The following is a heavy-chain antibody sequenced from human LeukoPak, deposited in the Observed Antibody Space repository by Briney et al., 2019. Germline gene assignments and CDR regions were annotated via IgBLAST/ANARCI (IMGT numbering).Heavy chain of an antibody. V-gene: IGHV4-30-4*07. Sequence: PSQTLSLTCAVSGGSIRSGGYSWSWIRQPPGRGLEWIGYIYYSGSTYYNPSLKSRVTISVDTSKNQFSLKLSSVTAADTAVYYCARAPSDIVVVSGSASTTDPLVGHNWFDPWGQGTLVTVSS. D-gene: IGHD2-2*01. CDR1: GGSIRSGGYS. CDR2: IYYSGST. J-gene: IGHJ5*02. CDR3: ARAPSDIVVVSGSASTTDPLVGHNWFDP.